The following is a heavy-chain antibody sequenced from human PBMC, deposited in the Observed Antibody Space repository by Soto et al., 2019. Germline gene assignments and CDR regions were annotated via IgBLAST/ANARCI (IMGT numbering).Heavy chain of an antibody. Sequence: EVQLVESGGGLVKPGGSLRLSCAASGFTFSNAWMSWVRQAPGKGLEWVGRIKSKTDGGTTDYAAPVKGRFTISRDDSKNTLYLQMNSLKTEDTAVYYCTTVYPFFGVVSTEYYFDYWGQGTLVTVSS. J-gene: IGHJ4*02. CDR3: TTVYPFFGVVSTEYYFDY. V-gene: IGHV3-15*01. CDR1: GFTFSNAW. CDR2: IKSKTDGGTT. D-gene: IGHD3-3*01.